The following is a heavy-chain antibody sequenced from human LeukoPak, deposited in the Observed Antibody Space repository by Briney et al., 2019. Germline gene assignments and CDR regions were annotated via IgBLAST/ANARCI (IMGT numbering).Heavy chain of an antibody. CDR1: GYTLTELS. Sequence: ASVKVSCSVSGYTLTELSMHWVRHAPGKGLEWMGGFDPEDGETIYAQKFQGRVTMTEDTSTDTAYMELSSLRSEDTAVYYCATWAGYYYGTGSYTPFDYWGQGTLVTVSS. V-gene: IGHV1-24*01. CDR3: ATWAGYYYGTGSYTPFDY. D-gene: IGHD3-10*01. J-gene: IGHJ4*02. CDR2: FDPEDGET.